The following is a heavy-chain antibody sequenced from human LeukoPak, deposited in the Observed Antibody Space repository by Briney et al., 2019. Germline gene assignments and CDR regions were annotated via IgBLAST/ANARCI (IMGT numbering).Heavy chain of an antibody. Sequence: PGGSLRLSCAASGFTFSSYSMNWVRQAPGKGLEWVSSISSSSYIYYADSVKGRFTISRDNAKNSLYLQMNSLRAEDTAVYYCARDLSYSSGLLYWGQGTLVTVSS. V-gene: IGHV3-21*01. J-gene: IGHJ4*02. CDR1: GFTFSSYS. CDR2: ISSSSYI. D-gene: IGHD3-22*01. CDR3: ARDLSYSSGLLY.